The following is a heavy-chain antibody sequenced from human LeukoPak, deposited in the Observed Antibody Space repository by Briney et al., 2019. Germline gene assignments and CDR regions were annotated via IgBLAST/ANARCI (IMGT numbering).Heavy chain of an antibody. Sequence: AGGSLRLSCAASGFTFSTYSMNWVRQAPGKGLEWVSSITSPVGRMYYADSLKGRITISRDNARSTLYLQMNSLRAEDTAVSYCATDGRSSGWYGFDYWGQGILVTVSS. CDR3: ATDGRSSGWYGFDY. CDR1: GFTFSTYS. D-gene: IGHD6-19*01. CDR2: ITSPVGRM. J-gene: IGHJ4*02. V-gene: IGHV3-21*01.